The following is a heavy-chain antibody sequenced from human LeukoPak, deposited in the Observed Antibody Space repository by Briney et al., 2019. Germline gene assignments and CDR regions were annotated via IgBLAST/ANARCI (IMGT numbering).Heavy chain of an antibody. J-gene: IGHJ4*02. V-gene: IGHV4-34*01. CDR3: ARLKILGLDY. CDR2: INHSGST. CDR1: GGSFSGYY. Sequence: SETLSLTCAVYGGSFSGYYWSWIRQPPGKGLEWIGEINHSGSTNYNPSLKSRVTISVDTSKNQFSLKLSSVTAADTAVYYCARLKILGLDYWGQGTLVTVSS.